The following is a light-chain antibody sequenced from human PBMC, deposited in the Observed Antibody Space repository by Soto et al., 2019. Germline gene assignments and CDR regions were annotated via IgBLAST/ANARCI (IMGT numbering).Light chain of an antibody. Sequence: EIVMTQSPATLSVSPGERATLSCRASQSVSSSLAWYQQKPGQAPRLLIYGASTRATGIPARFSGSGSGTDFTLTISRLEPEDFAVYYCQQLNYWPRITFGQGTRLEIK. V-gene: IGKV3-15*01. CDR1: QSVSSS. CDR3: QQLNYWPRIT. J-gene: IGKJ5*01. CDR2: GAS.